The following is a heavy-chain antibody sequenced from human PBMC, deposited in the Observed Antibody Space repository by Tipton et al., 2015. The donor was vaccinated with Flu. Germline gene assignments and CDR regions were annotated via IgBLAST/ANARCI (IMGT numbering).Heavy chain of an antibody. CDR3: ARVRRYVPGQYIDY. J-gene: IGHJ4*02. D-gene: IGHD6-6*01. V-gene: IGHV3-33*01. Sequence: SLRLSCTTSGFTFSNYGMHWVRQAPGKGLEWMAVISSDGVNQYYADSVKGRFIISRDDSKDMLYLQMSSLRVDDTAVYFCARVRRYVPGQYIDYWGPGTLVTVS. CDR1: GFTFSNYG. CDR2: ISSDGVNQ.